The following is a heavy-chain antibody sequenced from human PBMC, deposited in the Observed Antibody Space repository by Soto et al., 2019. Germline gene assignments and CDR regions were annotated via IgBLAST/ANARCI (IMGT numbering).Heavy chain of an antibody. D-gene: IGHD2-2*01. CDR3: ARVIPGAEAWFHP. CDR1: GNTFTNFG. J-gene: IGHJ5*02. V-gene: IGHV1-18*01. Sequence: QGQLVQSGVEVKKPGASVKVSWSASGNTFTNFGVTWVRQAPGQGLEWMGWISPYTDDPSYAQKFQGRVTMTIDTSTNTAYLDLRSLTSDDTAVYSCARVIPGAEAWFHPWGQGTLVTVSS. CDR2: ISPYTDDP.